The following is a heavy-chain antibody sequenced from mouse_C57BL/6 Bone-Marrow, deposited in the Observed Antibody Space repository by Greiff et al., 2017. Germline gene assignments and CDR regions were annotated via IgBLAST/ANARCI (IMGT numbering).Heavy chain of an antibody. CDR3: AGSWILWLRRRDFDY. CDR2: IDPNSGGT. J-gene: IGHJ2*01. D-gene: IGHD2-2*01. Sequence: VQLQQSGAELVKPGASVKLSCKASGYTFTSYWMHWVKQRPGRGLEWIGRIDPNSGGTKYNEKFKSKATLTVDKPASTAYMQLSSRTSEDSAVYYCAGSWILWLRRRDFDYWGQGTTLTVSS. V-gene: IGHV1-72*01. CDR1: GYTFTSYW.